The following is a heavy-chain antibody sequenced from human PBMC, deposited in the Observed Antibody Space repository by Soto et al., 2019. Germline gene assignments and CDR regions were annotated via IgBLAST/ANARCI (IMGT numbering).Heavy chain of an antibody. D-gene: IGHD2-21*01. CDR1: GGSFTSYT. V-gene: IGHV1-69*02. CDR2: IIPIKGRA. Sequence: QVQLVQSGAEVKKPGSSVKVSCEASGGSFTSYTFTWVRQAPGQGLEWMGRIIPIKGRADYALKLQDRVTITADSSTKTVYMELRGLRPEDTAIYYCAKSLLFVDHAYMDVWGKGTTVTVSS. CDR3: AKSLLFVDHAYMDV. J-gene: IGHJ6*03.